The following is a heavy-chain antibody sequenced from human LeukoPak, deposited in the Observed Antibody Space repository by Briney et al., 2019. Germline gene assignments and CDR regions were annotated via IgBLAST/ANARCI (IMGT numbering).Heavy chain of an antibody. CDR1: GFTFSNYA. CDR3: TKGGWGTVLDY. Sequence: GGSLRLSCAASGFTFSNYAMSWIRQAPGEGLEWVSTISGTGDTTYYADSLKGRLTISRDNSKNTLYLQMSSLRADDTAVYYCTKGGWGTVLDYWGQGTLVTVSS. V-gene: IGHV3-23*01. J-gene: IGHJ4*02. CDR2: ISGTGDTT. D-gene: IGHD3-10*01.